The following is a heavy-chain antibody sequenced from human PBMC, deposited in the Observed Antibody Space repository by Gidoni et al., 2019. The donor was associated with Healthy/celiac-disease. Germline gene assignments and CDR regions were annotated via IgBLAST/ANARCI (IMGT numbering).Heavy chain of an antibody. CDR3: ARFNYDFGVVINYMDV. V-gene: IGHV6-1*01. CDR1: GDSVPSNSAA. CDR2: TYYRSKWYN. D-gene: IGHD3-3*01. Sequence: QVQLQQSCPGLVKPSQTLSLTCSISGDSVPSNSAAWNWIRQSPSRGLEWLGRTYYRSKWYNDYAVSVKSRITSNPDTSKNQFSLQLNSVTPEDTAVYYCARFNYDFGVVINYMDVWGKGTTVTVSS. J-gene: IGHJ6*03.